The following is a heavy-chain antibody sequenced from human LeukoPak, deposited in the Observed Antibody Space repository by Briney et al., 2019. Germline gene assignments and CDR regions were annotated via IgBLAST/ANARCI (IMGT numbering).Heavy chain of an antibody. V-gene: IGHV1-18*04. CDR2: ISAYNGNT. D-gene: IGHD2-2*01. J-gene: IGHJ6*02. CDR3: ARDPAPTDCSSTSCLQTYYYYGMDV. CDR1: GHTFTDYY. Sequence: ASVKVSCKASGHTFTDYYIHWVRQAPGQGLEWMGWISAYNGNTNYAQKLQGRVTMTTDASTSTAYMELRSLRSDDTAVYYCARDPAPTDCSSTSCLQTYYYYGMDVWGQGTTVTVSS.